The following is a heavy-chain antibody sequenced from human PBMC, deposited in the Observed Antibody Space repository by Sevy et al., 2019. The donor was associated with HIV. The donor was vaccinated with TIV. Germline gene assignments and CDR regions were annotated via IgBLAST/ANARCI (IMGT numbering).Heavy chain of an antibody. CDR1: GFTFDSYA. J-gene: IGHJ4*02. CDR2: ISGSGYAT. Sequence: GGSLRLSCAASGFTFDSYAMHWVRQVAGKGLEWVSTISGSGYATYYADSVKGPFIISRDTSRNTLYLQMNSLRVEDSAVYFCAKDRVTVFGVVVTFDSWGQRTLVTDSS. CDR3: AKDRVTVFGVVVTFDS. D-gene: IGHD3-3*01. V-gene: IGHV3-23*01.